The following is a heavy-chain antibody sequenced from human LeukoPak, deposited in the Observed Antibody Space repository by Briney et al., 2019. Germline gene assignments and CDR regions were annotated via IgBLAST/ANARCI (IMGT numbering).Heavy chain of an antibody. CDR2: INPSSGST. V-gene: IGHV1-46*01. CDR1: GYTFTGYY. J-gene: IGHJ6*02. CDR3: ARGEGSYYYALDV. Sequence: GASVKVSCKASGYTFTGYYMHWVRQAPGQGLDWMGIINPSSGSTSHAQKFQGRVTLTRDTSTTTVYMELSSLRSEDTAVYYCARGEGSYYYALDVWGQGTTVTVSS. D-gene: IGHD2-21*01.